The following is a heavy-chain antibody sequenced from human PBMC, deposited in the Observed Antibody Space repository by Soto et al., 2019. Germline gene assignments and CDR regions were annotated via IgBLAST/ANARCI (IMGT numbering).Heavy chain of an antibody. CDR1: GFTFSSYW. CDR2: IKQDGSEK. CDR3: ARNRVRFLEWLLPYYYYGMDV. D-gene: IGHD3-3*01. Sequence: EVQLVESGGGLVQPGGSLRLSCAASGFTFSSYWMSWVRQAPGKGLEWVANIKQDGSEKYYVDSVKGRFTISRDNANNSLYLQMNSLRAEDTAVYYCARNRVRFLEWLLPYYYYGMDVWGQGTTVTVSS. J-gene: IGHJ6*02. V-gene: IGHV3-7*01.